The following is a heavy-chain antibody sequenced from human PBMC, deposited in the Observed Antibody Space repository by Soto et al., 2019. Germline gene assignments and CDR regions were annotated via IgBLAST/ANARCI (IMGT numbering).Heavy chain of an antibody. Sequence: QVQLQQWGAGLLKPSETLSLTCAVYGGSFSGYYWSWIRQPPGKGLEWIGEINHSGSTNYNPSLKSRVTISVDTSKNQFPLKLSSVTAADTAVYYCARAGELTLLDYWGQGTLVTVSS. CDR2: INHSGST. CDR3: ARAGELTLLDY. V-gene: IGHV4-34*01. CDR1: GGSFSGYY. D-gene: IGHD1-26*01. J-gene: IGHJ4*02.